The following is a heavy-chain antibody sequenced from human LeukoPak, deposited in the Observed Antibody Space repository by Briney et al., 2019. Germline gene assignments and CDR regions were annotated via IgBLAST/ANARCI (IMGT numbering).Heavy chain of an antibody. CDR3: ARDAGRGWYDFDY. CDR2: IYHSGST. J-gene: IGHJ4*02. Sequence: SETLSLTCTVSGGSISSYYWSWIRQPPGKGLEWIGYIYHSGSTYYNPSLKSRVSISVDRSKNQFSLKLSSVTAADTAVYYCARDAGRGWYDFDYWGQGTLVTVSS. V-gene: IGHV4-59*12. D-gene: IGHD6-19*01. CDR1: GGSISSYY.